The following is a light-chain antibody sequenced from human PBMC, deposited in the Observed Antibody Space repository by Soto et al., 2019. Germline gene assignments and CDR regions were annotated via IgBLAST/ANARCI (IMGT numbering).Light chain of an antibody. Sequence: DIHMTQSPSTLPASVGDRVTITCRASQSISNWLAWYQQKPGKAPNLLIYDASSLQSGVPSRFSGSGFGTEFTLTISSLQPGDFATYYCRQYSSRSTFGQGTKVDIK. V-gene: IGKV1-5*01. CDR1: QSISNW. CDR2: DAS. J-gene: IGKJ1*01. CDR3: RQYSSRST.